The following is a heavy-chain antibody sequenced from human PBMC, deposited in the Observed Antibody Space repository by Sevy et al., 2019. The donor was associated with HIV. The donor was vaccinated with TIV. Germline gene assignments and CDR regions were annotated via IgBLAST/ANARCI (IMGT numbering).Heavy chain of an antibody. CDR2: MNPNSGNT. D-gene: IGHD3-16*02. J-gene: IGHJ4*02. Sequence: ASVKVSCKASGSTFTSYDINWVRQATGQGLEWMGWMNPNSGNTGFAQKFQGRVTMTRNTSISTAYMELSSLRSEDTAVYYCARGPYDYVWGSYRFSLTYYFDYWGQGTLVTVSS. CDR1: GSTFTSYD. CDR3: ARGPYDYVWGSYRFSLTYYFDY. V-gene: IGHV1-8*01.